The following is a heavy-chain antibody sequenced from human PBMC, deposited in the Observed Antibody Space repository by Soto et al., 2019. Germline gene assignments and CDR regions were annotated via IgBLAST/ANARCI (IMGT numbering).Heavy chain of an antibody. V-gene: IGHV4-30-4*01. D-gene: IGHD3-22*01. CDR2: IYYSGST. CDR3: ARDASYYDSSGYYIPYFDY. Sequence: SEPQSLRYSVSGGSSGDGDYYWSRIRKTPGKGLEWIGYIYYSGSTYYNPSLKSRVTISVDTSKNQFSLKLSSVTAADTAVYYCARDASYYDSSGYYIPYFDYWGQGTLVTVSS. CDR1: GGSSGDGDYY. J-gene: IGHJ4*02.